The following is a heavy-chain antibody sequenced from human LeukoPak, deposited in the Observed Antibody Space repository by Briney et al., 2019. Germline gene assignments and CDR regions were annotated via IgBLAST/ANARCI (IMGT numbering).Heavy chain of an antibody. Sequence: TSETLSLTCSVSGYSMSSGYYWGWIRQPPERGLEWIGSMYHTGSTYYNPSLKSRVNISVDTSKNQFYLKLSSVTAADTAVYYCQSYGSGNYGNFDYWGQGTLVTVSS. CDR3: QSYGSGNYGNFDY. V-gene: IGHV4-38-2*02. CDR1: GYSMSSGYY. J-gene: IGHJ4*02. CDR2: MYHTGST. D-gene: IGHD3-10*01.